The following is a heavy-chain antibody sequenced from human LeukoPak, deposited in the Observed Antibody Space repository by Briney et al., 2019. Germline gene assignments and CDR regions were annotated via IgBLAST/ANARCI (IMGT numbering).Heavy chain of an antibody. Sequence: PGGSLRLSCAASGFTFSSYSMNWVRQAPGKGLEWVSSISSSSSYIYYADSVKGRFTISRDNAKNSLYLQMNSLRAEDTAVYYCASSFGVVTHFDYWGRGTLVTVSS. CDR3: ASSFGVVTHFDY. CDR2: ISSSSSYI. CDR1: GFTFSSYS. J-gene: IGHJ4*02. V-gene: IGHV3-21*01. D-gene: IGHD3-3*01.